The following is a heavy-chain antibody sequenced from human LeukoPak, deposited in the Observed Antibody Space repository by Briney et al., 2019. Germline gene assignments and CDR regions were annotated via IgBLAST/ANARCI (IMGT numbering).Heavy chain of an antibody. Sequence: GGSLRLSCTASGFTFSTYAMTWVRQAPGEGLEWVSGISGSGGSTYYTDSVKGRFTISRDNSKNTLHLQMSSLRAEDTALYYCVKDRCDRTTCPEVWGQGTLVTVSS. CDR1: GFTFSTYA. D-gene: IGHD2-2*01. J-gene: IGHJ4*02. CDR3: VKDRCDRTTCPEV. V-gene: IGHV3-23*01. CDR2: ISGSGGST.